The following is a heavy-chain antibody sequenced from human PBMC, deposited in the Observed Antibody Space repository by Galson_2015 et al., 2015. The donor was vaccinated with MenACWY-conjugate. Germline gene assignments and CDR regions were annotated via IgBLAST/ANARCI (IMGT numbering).Heavy chain of an antibody. CDR2: KYFSGST. Sequence: SETLSLTCTVSGGSISIYYWSWIRQPPGKGLEWIGYKYFSGSTNYNPSLKSRVTISVDTSKNQFSLKLSSVTAADTAVYYCARVIGYCSGGSCYGQFDPWGQGTLVTVSS. CDR1: GGSISIYY. J-gene: IGHJ5*02. CDR3: ARVIGYCSGGSCYGQFDP. D-gene: IGHD2-15*01. V-gene: IGHV4-59*01.